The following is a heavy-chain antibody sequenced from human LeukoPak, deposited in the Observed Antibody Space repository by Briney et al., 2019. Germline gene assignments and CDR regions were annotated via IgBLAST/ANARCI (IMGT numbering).Heavy chain of an antibody. CDR1: GYTFTSYF. Sequence: ASVNVSCKASGYTFTSYFIHWVRQAPGQGLEWVGIISPSGDRTNYAQKFQGRVTMTRDTSTNTVYMELRGLRSEDTAVYYCAGDSQQPWLARFDYWGQGTLVTVSS. CDR3: AGDSQQPWLARFDY. V-gene: IGHV1-46*01. J-gene: IGHJ4*02. D-gene: IGHD6-19*01. CDR2: ISPSGDRT.